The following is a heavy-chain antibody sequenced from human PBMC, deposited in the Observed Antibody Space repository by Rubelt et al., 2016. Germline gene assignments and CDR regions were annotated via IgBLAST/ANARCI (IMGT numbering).Heavy chain of an antibody. V-gene: IGHV4-59*01. D-gene: IGHD6-13*01. CDR2: AYDSVTT. J-gene: IGHJ6*02. CDR3: ARDSSSWYPGYYYYYYGMDV. Sequence: TGEAYDSVTTKYNPSLKSRVTISKDTSKKQLSLKLGSVTAADTAVYYCARDSSSWYPGYYYYYYGMDVWGQGTTVTVSS.